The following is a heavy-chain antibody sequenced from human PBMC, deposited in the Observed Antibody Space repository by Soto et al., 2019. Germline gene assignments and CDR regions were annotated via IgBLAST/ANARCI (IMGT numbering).Heavy chain of an antibody. J-gene: IGHJ4*02. CDR1: GFTFSSYA. CDR3: ARTRYFDWSHFDY. V-gene: IGHV3-30-3*01. Sequence: QVQLVESGGGVVQPGRSLRLSCAASGFTFSSYAMHWVRQAPGKGLEWVAVISYDGSNKYYEDSVKGRFTISRDNSKNTLYLQINSLRAEDTAVYYCARTRYFDWSHFDYWGQGTLVTVSS. CDR2: ISYDGSNK. D-gene: IGHD3-9*01.